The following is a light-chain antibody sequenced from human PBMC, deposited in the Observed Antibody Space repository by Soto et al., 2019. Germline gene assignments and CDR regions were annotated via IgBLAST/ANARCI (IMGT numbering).Light chain of an antibody. Sequence: QSALTQPASVSGSPGQAITISCAGTSSDIGSYDFVSWHQQHPGKAPKLLIYVGIGRPSGVSGGSDRFSGSKSGNPASLTISGLQAEDEADYYCSSFTSTSTYVFGTGTKVTVL. CDR1: SSDIGSYDF. CDR3: SSFTSTSTYV. CDR2: VGI. V-gene: IGLV2-14*02. J-gene: IGLJ1*01.